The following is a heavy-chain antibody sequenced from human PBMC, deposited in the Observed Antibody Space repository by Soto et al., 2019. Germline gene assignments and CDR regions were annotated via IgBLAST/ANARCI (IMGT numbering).Heavy chain of an antibody. V-gene: IGHV1-18*01. D-gene: IGHD4-17*01. Sequence: ASVKVSCKASGYTFTSYGIIWVRQAPGQGLEWMGWISAYNGNTNYAQKLQGRVTMTTDTSTSTAYMELRSLRSDDTAVYYCASSYYGDYVGAFDIWGQGTMVTVSS. CDR2: ISAYNGNT. J-gene: IGHJ3*02. CDR3: ASSYYGDYVGAFDI. CDR1: GYTFTSYG.